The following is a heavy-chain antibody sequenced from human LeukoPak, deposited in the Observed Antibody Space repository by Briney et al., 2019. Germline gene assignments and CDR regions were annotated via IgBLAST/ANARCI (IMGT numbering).Heavy chain of an antibody. J-gene: IGHJ4*02. D-gene: IGHD1-26*01. CDR2: ISAYNGNT. CDR3: ARTTTSGKDSGLPLRRPVGPHDY. V-gene: IGHV1-18*01. CDR1: DYTFTSYD. Sequence: GASVKVSCKASDYTFTSYDINWVRQAPGQGLEWMGWISAYNGNTNYAQKLQGRVTMTTDTSTSTAYMELRSLRSDDTAVYYCARTTTSGKDSGLPLRRPVGPHDYWGQGTLVTVSS.